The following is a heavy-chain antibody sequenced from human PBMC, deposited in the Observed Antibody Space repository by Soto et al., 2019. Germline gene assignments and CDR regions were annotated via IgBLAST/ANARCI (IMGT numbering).Heavy chain of an antibody. J-gene: IGHJ5*02. D-gene: IGHD6-13*01. V-gene: IGHV4-30-2*01. Sequence: PSETLSLTCAVSGGSISSGGYSWSWIRQTPGKGLEWIGYIYHSGSTYYNPSLKSRVTISVDRSKNQFSLKLSSVTAADTAVYYCVIERPHGSSLDPSGPGPLLSV. CDR2: IYHSGST. CDR1: GGSISSGGYS. CDR3: VIERPHGSSLDP.